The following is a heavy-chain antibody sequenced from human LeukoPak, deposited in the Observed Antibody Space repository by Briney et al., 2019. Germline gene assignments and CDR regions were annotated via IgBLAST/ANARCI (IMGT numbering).Heavy chain of an antibody. D-gene: IGHD5-24*01. J-gene: IGHJ1*01. Sequence: GGSLRLSCAASGFTFSSYAMHWVRQAPGKGLEWVAVISYDGSNKYYADSVKGRFTISRDNSKNTLYLQMNSLRAEDTAVYYCARDPSWRWLQFPGYFQHWGQGTLVTVSS. V-gene: IGHV3-30*01. CDR1: GFTFSSYA. CDR2: ISYDGSNK. CDR3: ARDPSWRWLQFPGYFQH.